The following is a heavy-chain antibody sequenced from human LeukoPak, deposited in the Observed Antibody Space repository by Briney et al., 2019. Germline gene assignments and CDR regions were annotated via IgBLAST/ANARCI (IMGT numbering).Heavy chain of an antibody. CDR2: ISGGATI. Sequence: GGSLRLSCAASGFTFSSYEMNWVRQSPGKGLEWVSYISGGATIYYADSVKARFTISRDNAKNSLYLQMNSLRAEDTAVYYCARGLLAAAGIDYWGQGALVTVSS. V-gene: IGHV3-48*03. D-gene: IGHD6-13*01. CDR1: GFTFSSYE. J-gene: IGHJ4*02. CDR3: ARGLLAAAGIDY.